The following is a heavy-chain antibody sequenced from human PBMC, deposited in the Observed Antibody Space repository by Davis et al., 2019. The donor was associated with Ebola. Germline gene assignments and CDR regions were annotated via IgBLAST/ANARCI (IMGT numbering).Heavy chain of an antibody. V-gene: IGHV3-11*05. Sequence: GESLKISCAASGFTFSDYYMSWIRQAPGKGLEWVSYISSSSYTNYADSVKGRFTISRDNAKNSLYLQMNSLRAEDTAVYYCARDVLGYWGQGTLVTVSS. D-gene: IGHD7-27*01. CDR1: GFTFSDYY. CDR2: ISSSSYT. CDR3: ARDVLGY. J-gene: IGHJ4*02.